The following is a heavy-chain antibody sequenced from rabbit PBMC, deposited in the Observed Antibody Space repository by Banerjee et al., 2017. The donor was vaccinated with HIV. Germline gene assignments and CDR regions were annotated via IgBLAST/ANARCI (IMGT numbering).Heavy chain of an antibody. CDR2: IYTGDGNT. J-gene: IGHJ4*01. CDR3: ARAFSGGWGYYGL. Sequence: QEQLEESGGDLVQPGESLTLSCTASGFSFSSSYYMCWVRQAPGKGLEWIACIYTGDGNTYYASWAKGRFTISKTSSTTVTLQMTSLTAADTANYSCARAFSGGWGYYGLWGPGTLVTVS. D-gene: IGHD4-1*01. CDR1: GFSFSSSYY. V-gene: IGHV1S45*01.